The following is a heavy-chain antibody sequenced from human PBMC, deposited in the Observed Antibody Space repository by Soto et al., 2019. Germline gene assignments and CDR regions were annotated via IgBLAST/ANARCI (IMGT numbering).Heavy chain of an antibody. CDR1: GGSISSGGYY. D-gene: IGHD2-2*01. CDR3: ARDSSRPTSAFDI. V-gene: IGHV4-31*02. Sequence: SETLSLTCTVSGGSISSGGYYWSWIRQHPGKGLEWIGYIYYSGSTYYNPSLKSRVTISVDTSKNQFSLKLSSVTAADTAVYYCARDSSRPTSAFDIWGQGTMVPVSS. CDR2: IYYSGST. J-gene: IGHJ3*02.